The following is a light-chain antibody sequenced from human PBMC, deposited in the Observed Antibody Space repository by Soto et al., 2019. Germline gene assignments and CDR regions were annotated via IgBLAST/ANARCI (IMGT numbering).Light chain of an antibody. CDR3: QQRSNWPPALT. CDR1: QSVSSY. J-gene: IGKJ4*01. Sequence: EIVLTQSPATLSLSPGGRATLSCRASQSVSSYLAWYQQKPGQAPRLLIYDASNRATGTPARFSGSGSGTDFTLTISSLEPEDFAVYYCQQRSNWPPALTFGGGTKVDIK. V-gene: IGKV3-11*01. CDR2: DAS.